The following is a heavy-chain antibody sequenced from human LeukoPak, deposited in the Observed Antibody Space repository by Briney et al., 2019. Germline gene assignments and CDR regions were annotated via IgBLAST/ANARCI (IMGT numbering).Heavy chain of an antibody. D-gene: IGHD6-6*01. V-gene: IGHV1-8*03. CDR2: MNPNSGNT. Sequence: ASVKVSCKASGYTFTSYGINWVRQATGQGLEWMGWMNPNSGNTGYAQKFQGRVTITRNTSISTAYMELSSLRSEDTAVYYCARRRPSSSSDFDYWGQGTLVTVSS. J-gene: IGHJ4*02. CDR1: GYTFTSYG. CDR3: ARRRPSSSSDFDY.